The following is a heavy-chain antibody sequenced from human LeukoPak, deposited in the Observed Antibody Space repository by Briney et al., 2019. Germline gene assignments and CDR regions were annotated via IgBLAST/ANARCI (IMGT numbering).Heavy chain of an antibody. J-gene: IGHJ4*02. CDR2: IGASGGST. Sequence: GGSLRLSCSASGFTFSSYAMSWVRQAPGKGLEWVSGIGASGGSTYYADSVKGRFTISRDNSKNTLYLQMNSLRTEDTAVYYCAKAEGYDILTGLDYWGQGTLVTVSS. V-gene: IGHV3-23*01. D-gene: IGHD3-9*01. CDR1: GFTFSSYA. CDR3: AKAEGYDILTGLDY.